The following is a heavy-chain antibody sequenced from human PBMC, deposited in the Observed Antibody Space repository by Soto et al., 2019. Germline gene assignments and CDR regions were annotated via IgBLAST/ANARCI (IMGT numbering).Heavy chain of an antibody. D-gene: IGHD2-2*01. J-gene: IGHJ6*03. Sequence: SETLSLTCTVSGGSINSSFYYWGWIRQPPGTGLEWLGSVYYSGSTYYNPSLKSRVTISVDTAKNQFSLKLSSVTAADTAVYYCARLHCSSTSCYVYYMDVWGKGTTVTVSS. CDR3: ARLHCSSTSCYVYYMDV. CDR1: GGSINSSFYY. V-gene: IGHV4-39*01. CDR2: VYYSGST.